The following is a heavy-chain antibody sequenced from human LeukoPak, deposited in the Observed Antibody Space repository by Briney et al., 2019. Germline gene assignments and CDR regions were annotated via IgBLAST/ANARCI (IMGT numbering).Heavy chain of an antibody. CDR3: ARGVSYCSSTSCYGGNWFDP. Sequence: SETLSLTCAVSGGSISSGGYSWSWIRQPPGKGQEWIGYIYHSGSTYYNPSLKSRVTISVDRSKNQFSLKLSSVTAADTAVYYCARGVSYCSSTSCYGGNWFDPWGQGTLVTVSS. J-gene: IGHJ5*02. V-gene: IGHV4-30-2*01. CDR2: IYHSGST. CDR1: GGSISSGGYS. D-gene: IGHD2-2*01.